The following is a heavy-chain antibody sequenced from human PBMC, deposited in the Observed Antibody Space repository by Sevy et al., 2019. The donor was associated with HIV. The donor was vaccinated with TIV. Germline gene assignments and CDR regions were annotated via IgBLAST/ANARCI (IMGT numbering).Heavy chain of an antibody. CDR1: GFTFSSYA. CDR2: ISGSGGST. V-gene: IGHV3-23*01. Sequence: GGSLRLSCAASGFTFSSYAMSWVRQAPGKGLEWVSAISGSGGSTYYADSVKGRFTISRDNSKNTLYLQMNSLRAEDTAVYYCAKQRGGSSSGRYNGDGMDVWGQGTTVTVSS. J-gene: IGHJ6*02. D-gene: IGHD6-19*01. CDR3: AKQRGGSSSGRYNGDGMDV.